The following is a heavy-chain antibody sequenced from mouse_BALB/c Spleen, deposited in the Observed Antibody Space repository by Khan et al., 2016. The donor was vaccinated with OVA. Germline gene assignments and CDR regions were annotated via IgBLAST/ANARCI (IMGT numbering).Heavy chain of an antibody. CDR3: TRWVRGFDY. J-gene: IGHJ2*01. V-gene: IGHV1-5*01. CDR1: GYSFITYW. Sequence: EVQLQESGTVLARPGASVKMSCKASGYSFITYWMHWVKKRPGQGLEWIGAIYLGNSDTSYNQKSKGKAKLTADTSASTAHMELSSLTNEDSAVYSCTRWVRGFDYWGQGTTLTVSS. CDR2: IYLGNSDT.